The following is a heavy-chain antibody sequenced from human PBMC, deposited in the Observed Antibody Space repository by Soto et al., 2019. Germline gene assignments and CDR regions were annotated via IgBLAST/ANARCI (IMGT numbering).Heavy chain of an antibody. D-gene: IGHD3-9*01. V-gene: IGHV4-30-4*01. Sequence: QVLLRESGPGLVEPSPTLSLTCSVSGDSISSDNYYWSWIRQPSGKGLEGVGHIFNSGDTYYDPSSQSRLTMSVDTSRTHFALKLSSVTVADSAVYFCARVHTLTGYDLTRREYLDYWGQGILVTVSS. J-gene: IGHJ4*02. CDR2: IFNSGDT. CDR1: GDSISSDNYY. CDR3: ARVHTLTGYDLTRREYLDY.